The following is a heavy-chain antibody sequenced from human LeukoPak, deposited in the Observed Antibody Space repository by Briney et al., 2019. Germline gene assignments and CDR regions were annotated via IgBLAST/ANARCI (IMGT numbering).Heavy chain of an antibody. D-gene: IGHD4-17*01. CDR3: ARDLDGDHHPFYFDY. V-gene: IGHV1-18*01. CDR2: ISAYNGNT. J-gene: IGHJ4*02. CDR1: GYTFTSYG. Sequence: APVKVSCKASGYTFTSYGISWVRQAPGQGLEWMGWISAYNGNTNYAQKLQGRVTMTTDTSTSTAYMGLRSLRSDDTAVYYCARDLDGDHHPFYFDYWGQGTLVTVSS.